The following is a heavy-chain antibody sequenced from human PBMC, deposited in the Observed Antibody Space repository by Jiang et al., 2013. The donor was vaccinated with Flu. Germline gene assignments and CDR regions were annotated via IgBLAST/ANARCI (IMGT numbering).Heavy chain of an antibody. CDR3: ARFAYGDYGWLSWFDP. V-gene: IGHV6-1*01. CDR2: TYYRSKWYN. Sequence: SRTLSLTCAISGDSVSTNSAAWNWIRQSPSRGLEWLGRTYYRSKWYNDYAVSVKSRITINPDTSKNQFSLHLNSVTPEDTAVYYCARFAYGDYGWLSWFDPWGQGILVTVSS. D-gene: IGHD4-17*01. CDR1: GDSVSTNSAA. J-gene: IGHJ5*02.